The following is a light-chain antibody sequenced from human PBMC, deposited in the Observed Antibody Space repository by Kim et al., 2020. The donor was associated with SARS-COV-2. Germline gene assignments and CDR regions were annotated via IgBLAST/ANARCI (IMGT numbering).Light chain of an antibody. CDR1: DSNIGSGFD. V-gene: IGLV1-40*01. CDR2: GNM. Sequence: QSVLTQPPSVSGAPGQRVIISCSGADSNIGSGFDVNWYQHLPGAVPRLLFYGNMNRPSGVSDRFSASKSGASASLAITGLLPEDEADYYCQTYDRSLKISVFGGGTKVTVL. J-gene: IGLJ2*01. CDR3: QTYDRSLKISV.